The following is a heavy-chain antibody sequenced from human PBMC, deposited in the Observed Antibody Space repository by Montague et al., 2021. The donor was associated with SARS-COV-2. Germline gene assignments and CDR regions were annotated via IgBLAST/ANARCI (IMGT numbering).Heavy chain of an antibody. CDR1: GGSISSSY. CDR2: NNHYGSA. CDR3: ARHASWDWYYFDY. J-gene: IGHJ4*02. D-gene: IGHD2-21*01. Sequence: SETLSLTCSVSGGSISSSYWSWIRQPPGKGLEWIGYNNHYGSAKYNTSLKSRVTITVDTSNNQFSLQLCSVTTVDKAVYYCARHASWDWYYFDYWGQGTLVTVSS. V-gene: IGHV4-59*08.